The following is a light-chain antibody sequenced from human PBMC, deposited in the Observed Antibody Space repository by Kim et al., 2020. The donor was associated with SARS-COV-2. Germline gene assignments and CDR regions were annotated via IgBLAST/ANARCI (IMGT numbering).Light chain of an antibody. J-gene: IGLJ2*01. CDR2: EVS. CDR1: SSDVGGYNY. Sequence: QSALTQPPSASGSPGQSVTISCTGTSSDVGGYNYVSWYQQHPGKAPKLMIYEVSKRPSGVPDRFSGSKSGNTASLTVSGLQAEDEADYYCSSYAGSKNLVFGGGTQLTV. CDR3: SSYAGSKNLV. V-gene: IGLV2-8*01.